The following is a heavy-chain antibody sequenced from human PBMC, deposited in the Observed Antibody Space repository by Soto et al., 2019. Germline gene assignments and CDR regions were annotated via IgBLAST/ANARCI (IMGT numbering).Heavy chain of an antibody. J-gene: IGHJ3*02. CDR1: GFTFSSYW. D-gene: IGHD6-13*01. CDR2: IKQDGSEK. Sequence: GSLRLSCAASGFTFSSYWMSWVRQAPGKGLEWVANIKQDGSEKYYVDSVKGRFTISRDNAKNSLYLQMNSLRAEDTAVYYCARVAAAGTDAFDIWGQGTMVTVSS. V-gene: IGHV3-7*01. CDR3: ARVAAAGTDAFDI.